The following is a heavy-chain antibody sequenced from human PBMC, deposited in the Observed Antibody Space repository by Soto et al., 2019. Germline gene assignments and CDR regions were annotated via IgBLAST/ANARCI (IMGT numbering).Heavy chain of an antibody. CDR3: ALAAAGTGLFDY. CDR1: GGSISSYY. D-gene: IGHD6-13*01. CDR2: ISYSGST. Sequence: QVQLQESGPGLVKPSETLSLTCTVSGGSISSYYWSWIRQPPGKGLEWIGYISYSGSTNYNPSLKSRVTISVDTSKNQFSLKLSSVTAADTAVYYCALAAAGTGLFDYWGQGTLVTVSS. J-gene: IGHJ4*02. V-gene: IGHV4-59*01.